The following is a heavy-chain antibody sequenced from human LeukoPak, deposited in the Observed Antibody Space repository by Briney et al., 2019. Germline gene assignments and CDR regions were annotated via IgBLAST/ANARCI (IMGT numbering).Heavy chain of an antibody. Sequence: GASVKVSCKASGYTFTGYYMHWVRQAPGQGLEWMGWINPNSGGTNYAQKFQGRVTMTRDTSISTAYMELSRLRSDDTAVYYCARGSYQLLSQTWFDPWGQGTLVTVSS. CDR1: GYTFTGYY. J-gene: IGHJ5*02. V-gene: IGHV1-2*02. CDR2: INPNSGGT. D-gene: IGHD2-2*01. CDR3: ARGSYQLLSQTWFDP.